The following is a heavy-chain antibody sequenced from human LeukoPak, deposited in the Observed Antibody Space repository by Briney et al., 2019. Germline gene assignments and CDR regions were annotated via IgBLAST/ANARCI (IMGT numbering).Heavy chain of an antibody. CDR1: GGTFSSYA. J-gene: IGHJ6*03. CDR2: IIPILGIA. CDR3: ARDRLTDCSSTSCYLYYYYYMDV. D-gene: IGHD2-2*01. V-gene: IGHV1-69*04. Sequence: ASVKVSCKASGGTFSSYAISWVRQAPGQGLEWMGRIIPILGIANYAQKLQGRVTMTTDTSTSTAYMELRSLRSDDTAVYYCARDRLTDCSSTSCYLYYYYYMDVWGKGTTVTVSS.